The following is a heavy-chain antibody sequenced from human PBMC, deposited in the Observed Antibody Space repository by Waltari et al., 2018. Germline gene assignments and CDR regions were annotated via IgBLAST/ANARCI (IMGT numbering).Heavy chain of an antibody. D-gene: IGHD1-26*01. CDR1: VVSFTAFY. J-gene: IGHJ6*02. CDR3: ARGQGEGADV. CDR2: SNQGETT. Sequence: QVQLQQWGAGLLKPSETLSLTCVVNVVSFTAFYWTWVRQPPGKGLEWIGDSNQGETTQYNPSLRSRVTISVDRARNQISLTLTSVTAADTAVYYCARGQGEGADVWAQGTAVTVS. V-gene: IGHV4-34*01.